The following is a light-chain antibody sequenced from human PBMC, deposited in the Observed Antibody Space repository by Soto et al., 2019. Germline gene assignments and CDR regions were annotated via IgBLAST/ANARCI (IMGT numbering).Light chain of an antibody. CDR3: CSYAGSYTGV. J-gene: IGLJ2*01. CDR1: SSDVGGYNY. CDR2: DVS. Sequence: QSVLTQPRSVSGSPGQSVTISCTGTSSDVGGYNYVSWYQQHPGKAPKLMIYDVSKRPSGVPDRFSGSKSGNTASLTIYGLQAEDEADYDCCSYAGSYTGVFGGGTKVTVL. V-gene: IGLV2-11*01.